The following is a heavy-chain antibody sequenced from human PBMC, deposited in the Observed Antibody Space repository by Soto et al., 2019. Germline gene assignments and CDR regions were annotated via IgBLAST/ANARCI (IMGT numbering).Heavy chain of an antibody. CDR2: IYHGGTT. CDR3: ARRDKPIVVVVAGDQVGLDV. D-gene: IGHD2-15*01. J-gene: IGHJ6*02. CDR1: GDSISSANW. Sequence: QVQLQESGPGLVKPSGTLSLTCAVSGDSISSANWWSWVRQPPGMALEWIGEIYHGGTTNYNPSPXXRVTISVDKSXXHXSXXLSSVTAADTAIYYCARRDKPIVVVVAGDQVGLDVWGQGTTVTVSS. V-gene: IGHV4-4*02.